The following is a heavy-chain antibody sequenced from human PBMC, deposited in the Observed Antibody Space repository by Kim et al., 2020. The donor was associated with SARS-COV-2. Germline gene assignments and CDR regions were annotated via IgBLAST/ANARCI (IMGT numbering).Heavy chain of an antibody. D-gene: IGHD5-18*01. J-gene: IGHJ4*02. V-gene: IGHV3-64D*06. CDR3: VKTGYSGGSFDY. Sequence: YYADSVKCRFTISRDNSKNTLYLQMSSLRAEDTAVYYCVKTGYSGGSFDYWGQGTLVTVSS.